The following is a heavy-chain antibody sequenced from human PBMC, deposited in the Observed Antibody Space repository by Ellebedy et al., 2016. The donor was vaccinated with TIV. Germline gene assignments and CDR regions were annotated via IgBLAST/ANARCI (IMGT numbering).Heavy chain of an antibody. D-gene: IGHD4-17*01. Sequence: SQTLSLTCAVYGGSFSSDSWSWIRQPPGKGLEWLGEINHRRSTNYNPSLKSRVTISVDTSKNQLSLRLSSVTAADTAVYYCLKDYGDAQYWGQGTLVTVSS. CDR2: INHRRST. CDR1: GGSFSSDS. CDR3: LKDYGDAQY. V-gene: IGHV4-34*01. J-gene: IGHJ4*02.